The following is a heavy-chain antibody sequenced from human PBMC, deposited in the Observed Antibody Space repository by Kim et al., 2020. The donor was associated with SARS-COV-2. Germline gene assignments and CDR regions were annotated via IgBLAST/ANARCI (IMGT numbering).Heavy chain of an antibody. Sequence: ASVKVSCKASGYTFTSYYMHWVRQAPGQGLEWMGIINPSGGSTSYAQKFQGRVTMTRDTSTSTVYMELSSLRSEDTAVYYCARDVIFSSSGWYRGESFFDYWGQGTLVTVSS. CDR3: ARDVIFSSSGWYRGESFFDY. V-gene: IGHV1-46*01. CDR2: INPSGGST. J-gene: IGHJ4*02. D-gene: IGHD6-19*01. CDR1: GYTFTSYY.